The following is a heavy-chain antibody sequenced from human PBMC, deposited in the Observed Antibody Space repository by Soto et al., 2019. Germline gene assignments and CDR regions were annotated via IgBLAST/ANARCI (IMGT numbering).Heavy chain of an antibody. CDR3: AREGGGSHDAFDF. D-gene: IGHD2-15*01. J-gene: IGHJ3*01. Sequence: GGSLRLSCAASGFTFSSYAMHWVRQAPGKGLEWVAVISYDGSNKYYADSVKGRFTISRDNSKNTLYLQMNSLRAEDTAVYYCAREGGGSHDAFDFWGRGTMVNVS. CDR1: GFTFSSYA. CDR2: ISYDGSNK. V-gene: IGHV3-30-3*01.